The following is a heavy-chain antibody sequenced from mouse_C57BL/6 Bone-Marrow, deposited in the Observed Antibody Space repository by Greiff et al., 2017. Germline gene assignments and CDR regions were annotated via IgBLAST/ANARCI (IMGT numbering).Heavy chain of an antibody. CDR3: TRSLIYYGTNY. V-gene: IGHV1-64*01. Sequence: VQLQQPGAELVKPGASVKLSCKASGYTFTSYWMHWVKQRPGQGLEWIGMIHPNSGSTNYNEKFKSNATRTVDKSSSTAYLQLSSRTSEDTAVYYCTRSLIYYGTNYWGQGTTLTVSS. CDR1: GYTFTSYW. CDR2: IHPNSGST. J-gene: IGHJ2*01. D-gene: IGHD1-1*01.